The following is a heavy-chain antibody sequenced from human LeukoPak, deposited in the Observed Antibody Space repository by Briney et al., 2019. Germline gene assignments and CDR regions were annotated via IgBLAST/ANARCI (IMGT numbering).Heavy chain of an antibody. Sequence: SETLSLTCTVSGGSISSYYWSWIRQPPGKGLEWIGYIYYSGSTNYNPSLKSRVTISVDTSKNQFSLKLSSVTAADTAVYYCARDKQCLAPYGMDVWGQGTTVTVSS. V-gene: IGHV4-59*01. D-gene: IGHD6-19*01. CDR2: IYYSGST. CDR3: ARDKQCLAPYGMDV. CDR1: GGSISSYY. J-gene: IGHJ6*02.